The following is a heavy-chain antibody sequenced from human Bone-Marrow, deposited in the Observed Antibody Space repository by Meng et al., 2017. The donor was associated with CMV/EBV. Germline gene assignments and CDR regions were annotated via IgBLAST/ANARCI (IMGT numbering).Heavy chain of an antibody. CDR1: GFTLSPFS. J-gene: IGHJ5*02. CDR2: ISSSSSYI. Sequence: GESLKISCVASGFTLSPFSMNWVRQAPGKGLEWVSSISSSSSYIHYADSVRGRFTISRDNAKNSLYLQMNSLRAEDTALYYCARDPNSSGWFDPWGQGTLVTVSS. V-gene: IGHV3-21*04. CDR3: ARDPNSSGWFDP. D-gene: IGHD6-19*01.